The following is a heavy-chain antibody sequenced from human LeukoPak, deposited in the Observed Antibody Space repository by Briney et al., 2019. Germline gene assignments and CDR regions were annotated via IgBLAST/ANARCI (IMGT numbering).Heavy chain of an antibody. CDR2: IIPIFGTA. J-gene: IGHJ4*02. Sequence: SVKVSCKASGGTFISYAISWVRQAPGQGLEWMGRIIPIFGTANYAQKFQGRVTITTDESTSTAYMELSSLRSEDTAVYYCAREPIYDSSGYTSPRFDYWGRGTLVTVSS. D-gene: IGHD3-22*01. CDR1: GGTFISYA. V-gene: IGHV1-69*05. CDR3: AREPIYDSSGYTSPRFDY.